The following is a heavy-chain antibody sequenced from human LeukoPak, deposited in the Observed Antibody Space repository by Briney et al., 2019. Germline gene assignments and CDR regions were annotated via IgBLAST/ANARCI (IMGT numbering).Heavy chain of an antibody. Sequence: GGSLRLSRAASGFTFSSYSMNWVRQAPGKGLPWVSSISSSSSYIYYADSVKGRFTISRDNAKNSLYLQMNSLRAEDTAVYYCAGDTAMAPRVDYWGQGTLVTVSS. CDR2: ISSSSSYI. V-gene: IGHV3-21*01. J-gene: IGHJ4*02. D-gene: IGHD5-18*01. CDR3: AGDTAMAPRVDY. CDR1: GFTFSSYS.